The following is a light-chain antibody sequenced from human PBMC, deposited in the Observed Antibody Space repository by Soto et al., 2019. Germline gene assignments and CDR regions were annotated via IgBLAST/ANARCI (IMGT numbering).Light chain of an antibody. CDR2: EVS. J-gene: IGLJ1*01. Sequence: ALTQPASVSGSPGQSITISCTGTSSDVGGYNYVSWYQQHPGKAPKLMIYEVSNRPSGVSNRFSGSKSDNTASLTISGLQAEDEADYYCSSYTSFSTYVFGTGTKVTVL. V-gene: IGLV2-14*01. CDR1: SSDVGGYNY. CDR3: SSYTSFSTYV.